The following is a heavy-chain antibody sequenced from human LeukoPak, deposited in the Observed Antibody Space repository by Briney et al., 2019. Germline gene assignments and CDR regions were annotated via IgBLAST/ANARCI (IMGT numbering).Heavy chain of an antibody. J-gene: IGHJ4*02. Sequence: SETLSLTCAVYGGSISGFYYTWIRQPPGKGLEWIGEIDHSGDTNYNPSLKSRATISIDTPKSQVFLKVTSVTAADAALYYCARGSPFQEWGQGTLVTVSS. V-gene: IGHV4-34*01. CDR3: ARGSPFQE. CDR1: GGSISGFY. CDR2: IDHSGDT.